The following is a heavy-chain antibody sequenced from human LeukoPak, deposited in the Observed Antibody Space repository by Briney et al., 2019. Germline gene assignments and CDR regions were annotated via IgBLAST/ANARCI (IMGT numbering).Heavy chain of an antibody. V-gene: IGHV1-18*01. CDR3: ARSTEYSSGSNGGYYFDY. J-gene: IGHJ4*02. CDR2: ISAYNGNT. CDR1: GYTFTSYG. D-gene: IGHD6-19*01. Sequence: ASVTVSCKASGYTFTSYGISWVRQAPGQGLEWMGWISAYNGNTNYAQKLQDRVTITRDTSASTAYMELSSLRSEDTAIYYCARSTEYSSGSNGGYYFDYWGQGTLVTVSS.